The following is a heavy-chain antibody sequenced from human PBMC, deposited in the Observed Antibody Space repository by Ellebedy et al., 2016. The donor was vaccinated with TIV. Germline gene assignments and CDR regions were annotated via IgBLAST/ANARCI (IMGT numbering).Heavy chain of an antibody. CDR3: AGRGY. J-gene: IGHJ4*02. CDR2: IKKDGSEE. CDR1: GFTFSSYR. V-gene: IGHV3-7*01. Sequence: GESLKISXAASGFTFSSYRMTWLRQAPGKGLEWVANIKKDGSEEYYVDSVKGRFTISRDNAKNLLYLQMNSLRADDTAVYYCAGRGYWGQGTLVTVSS.